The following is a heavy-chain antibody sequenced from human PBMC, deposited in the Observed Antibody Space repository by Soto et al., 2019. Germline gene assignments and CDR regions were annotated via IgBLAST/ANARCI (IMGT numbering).Heavy chain of an antibody. Sequence: PGGSLRLSCAASGFTFSSYSMNWVRQAPGKGLEWVSSISSSSSYIYYADSVKGRFTISRDNAKNSLYLQMNSLRAEDTAVYYCARDHKGSGSYYDAFDIWGQGTMVTVSS. V-gene: IGHV3-21*01. CDR3: ARDHKGSGSYYDAFDI. CDR2: ISSSSSYI. CDR1: GFTFSSYS. D-gene: IGHD3-10*01. J-gene: IGHJ3*02.